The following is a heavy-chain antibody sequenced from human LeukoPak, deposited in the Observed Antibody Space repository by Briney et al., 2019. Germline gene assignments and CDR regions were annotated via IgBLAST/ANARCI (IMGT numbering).Heavy chain of an antibody. CDR1: GGSISSSNW. Sequence: PSETLSLTCAVSGGSISSSNWWSWVRPPPGKGLEWIGEIYHSGSTNYNPSLKSRVTISVDKSKNQFSLKLSSVTAADTAVYYCAREPRGGYDAIERPLNYWGQGTLVTVSS. J-gene: IGHJ4*02. CDR2: IYHSGST. D-gene: IGHD5-12*01. V-gene: IGHV4-4*02. CDR3: AREPRGGYDAIERPLNY.